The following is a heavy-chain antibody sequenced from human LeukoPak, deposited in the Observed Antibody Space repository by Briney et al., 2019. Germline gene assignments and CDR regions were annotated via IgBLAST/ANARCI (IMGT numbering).Heavy chain of an antibody. D-gene: IGHD6-19*01. CDR2: IIPILGIA. CDR3: ARAGSGWPMGFDY. V-gene: IGHV1-69*04. Sequence: SVKVSCKASGGTFSSYAISWVRQAPGQGLEWMGRIIPILGIANYAQKFQGRVTITADKSTSTAYMELSSLRSEDTAVYYCARAGSGWPMGFDYWGQRTLVTVSS. CDR1: GGTFSSYA. J-gene: IGHJ4*02.